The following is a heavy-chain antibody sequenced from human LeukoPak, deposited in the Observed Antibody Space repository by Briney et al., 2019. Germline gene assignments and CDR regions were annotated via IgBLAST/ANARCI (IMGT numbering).Heavy chain of an antibody. CDR3: ARLKLLWSNYFDY. CDR2: ISGSGHDI. J-gene: IGHJ4*02. Sequence: GGPLIFSLAASGFTFSYSYMTLVRQAPGRVVGMVAYISGSGHDINYSDSVKGRFTISRDNAKNSLYLQMNSLRAEDTAVYYCARLKLLWSNYFDYWGQGTLVTVSS. CDR1: GFTFSYSY. D-gene: IGHD2-2*01. V-gene: IGHV3-11*06.